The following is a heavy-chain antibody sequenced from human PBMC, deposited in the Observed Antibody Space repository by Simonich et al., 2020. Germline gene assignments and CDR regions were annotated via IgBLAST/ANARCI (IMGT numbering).Heavy chain of an antibody. CDR1: GFTFSSYS. CDR3: AGGVYCSSTSCSTYYYYGMDV. J-gene: IGHJ6*02. V-gene: IGHV3-21*01. Sequence: EVQLVESGGGLVKPGGSLRLSCAASGFTFSSYSMNWVRPAPGKGLEWVSSISSSSSYKYYEDSVKGRFTISRDNAKNSLYLQMNSLRAEDTAVYYCAGGVYCSSTSCSTYYYYGMDVWGQGTTVTVSS. CDR2: ISSSSSYK. D-gene: IGHD2-2*01.